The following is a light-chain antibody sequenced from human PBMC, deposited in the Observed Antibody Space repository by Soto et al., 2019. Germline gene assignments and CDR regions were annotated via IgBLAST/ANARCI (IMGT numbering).Light chain of an antibody. CDR2: EVS. CDR1: SSDVGSYNL. J-gene: IGLJ3*02. Sequence: QSVLTQPASVSGSPGQSITISCTGTSSDVGSYNLVSWYQQHPGKAPKLMIYEVSKRPSGVSNRFSGSKSGNTASLTISGLQAEDEADYYCCSYAGSSTFSWVFGGGTQLTVL. V-gene: IGLV2-23*02. CDR3: CSYAGSSTFSWV.